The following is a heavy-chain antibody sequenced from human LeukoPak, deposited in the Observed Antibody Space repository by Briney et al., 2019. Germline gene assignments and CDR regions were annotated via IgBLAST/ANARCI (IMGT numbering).Heavy chain of an antibody. J-gene: IGHJ4*02. CDR1: GYSFTSYY. D-gene: IGHD3-10*01. V-gene: IGHV1-46*01. Sequence: ASVQVSCKASGYSFTSYYIHWVRQAPGQGLEWMGIINPSGGSTSYAPKFQGRVTMTRDTSTSTVYMELSSLRSEDTAVYYCARDIYTSGSLGYWGQGTLVTVSS. CDR3: ARDIYTSGSLGY. CDR2: INPSGGST.